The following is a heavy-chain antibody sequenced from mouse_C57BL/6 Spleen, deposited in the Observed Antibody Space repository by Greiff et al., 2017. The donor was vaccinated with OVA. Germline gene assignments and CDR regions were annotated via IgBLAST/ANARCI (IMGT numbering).Heavy chain of an antibody. CDR1: GYTFTSYW. Sequence: QVQLQQPGAELVKPGASVKMSCKASGYTFTSYWITWVKQRPGQGLEWIGDIYPGSGSTNYNAKFKSKATLTVDTSSRPAYMQLSSLTSAYSESFNCAREGITGTGDYWGQGTTLTVAS. CDR2: IYPGSGST. V-gene: IGHV1-55*01. CDR3: AREGITGTGDY. J-gene: IGHJ2*01. D-gene: IGHD4-1*01.